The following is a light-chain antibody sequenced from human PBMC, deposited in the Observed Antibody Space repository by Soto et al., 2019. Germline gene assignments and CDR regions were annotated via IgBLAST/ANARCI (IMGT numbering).Light chain of an antibody. Sequence: ALTQPPSVSVSPGQTASITCSGDKLGDKYACWFQQKPGQSPVLVIYQDNKRPSGIPERFSGSNSGNTATLTISGTQAMDEADYYCQAWDSSTVVFGGGTKLTVL. J-gene: IGLJ2*01. CDR1: KLGDKY. CDR2: QDN. CDR3: QAWDSSTVV. V-gene: IGLV3-1*01.